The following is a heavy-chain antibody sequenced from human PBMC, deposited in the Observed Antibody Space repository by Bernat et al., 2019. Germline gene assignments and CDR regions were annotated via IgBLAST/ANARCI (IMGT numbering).Heavy chain of an antibody. CDR2: ISGSGGST. Sequence: EVQLLESGGGLVQPGGSLRLSCAASGFTFSSHAMSWVRQAPGKGLEWVSGISGSGGSTYDADSVKGRFTISRDNSKNTLYLQMNSLRAEDTAVYYCATLPVVTADMPPSDAFDIWGQGTMVTVSS. V-gene: IGHV3-23*01. D-gene: IGHD2-2*01. CDR3: ATLPVVTADMPPSDAFDI. CDR1: GFTFSSHA. J-gene: IGHJ3*02.